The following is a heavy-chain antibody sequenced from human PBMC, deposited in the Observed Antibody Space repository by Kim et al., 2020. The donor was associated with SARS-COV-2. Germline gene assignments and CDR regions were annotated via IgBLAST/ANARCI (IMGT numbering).Heavy chain of an antibody. V-gene: IGHV3-30*01. J-gene: IGHJ4*02. D-gene: IGHD3-3*01. Sequence: ADSGKVHLTITGDNTRNTMYLQMNSLRAEDTAVYYCASDDFWRGRPFDYWGQGTLVTVSS. CDR3: ASDDFWRGRPFDY.